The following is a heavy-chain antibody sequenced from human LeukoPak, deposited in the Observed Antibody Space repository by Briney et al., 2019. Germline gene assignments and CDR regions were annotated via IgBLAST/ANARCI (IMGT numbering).Heavy chain of an antibody. CDR2: IYHSGST. CDR3: ARAYGDYAFDY. Sequence: SETLSLTCAVYGGSFSGYYWSWVRQPPGKGLEWIGEIYHSGSTNYNPSLKSRVTISVDKSKNQFSLKLSSVTAADTAVYYCARAYGDYAFDYWGQGTLVTVSS. CDR1: GGSFSGYY. J-gene: IGHJ4*02. D-gene: IGHD4-17*01. V-gene: IGHV4-34*01.